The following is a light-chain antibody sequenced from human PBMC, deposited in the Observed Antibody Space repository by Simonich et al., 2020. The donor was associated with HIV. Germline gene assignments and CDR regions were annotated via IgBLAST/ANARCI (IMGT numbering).Light chain of an antibody. V-gene: IGKV3-15*01. Sequence: EIVMTQSPATLSVSPGERAALSCRASQSVSSNLAWYQQKPGQAPRLLIYGASTRATGIPARCSGSGSGTEFTLTISSLQSEDFAVYYCQQYNKWPPWTFGQGTKVEI. J-gene: IGKJ1*01. CDR3: QQYNKWPPWT. CDR1: QSVSSN. CDR2: GAS.